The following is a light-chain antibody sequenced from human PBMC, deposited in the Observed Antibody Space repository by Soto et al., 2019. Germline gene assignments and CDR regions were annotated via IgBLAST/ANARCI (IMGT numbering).Light chain of an antibody. CDR2: AAS. Sequence: IQMTQSPSSLSASVGDSVSITCRASQGIGNYLAWYQQKPGKVPKLLIYAASTLQSGVPSRFSGSGSGTYFILTISSLQPEDVASYYCQKYNSAPTFGQGTKLELK. V-gene: IGKV1-27*01. CDR1: QGIGNY. CDR3: QKYNSAPT. J-gene: IGKJ1*01.